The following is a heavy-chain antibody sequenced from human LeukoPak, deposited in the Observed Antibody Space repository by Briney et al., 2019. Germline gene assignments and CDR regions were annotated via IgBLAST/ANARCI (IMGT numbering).Heavy chain of an antibody. J-gene: IGHJ4*02. CDR1: GFTFGSYA. Sequence: GGSLRLSCAASGFTFGSYAMTWVRQAPGKGLEWVSTISGSGGSTYYADSVKGRFTISRDNSKNTLYLQMNSLRAEDTAVYYCAKDFTMIRGSELDYWGQGTLVTVSS. CDR3: AKDFTMIRGSELDY. D-gene: IGHD3-10*01. V-gene: IGHV3-23*01. CDR2: ISGSGGST.